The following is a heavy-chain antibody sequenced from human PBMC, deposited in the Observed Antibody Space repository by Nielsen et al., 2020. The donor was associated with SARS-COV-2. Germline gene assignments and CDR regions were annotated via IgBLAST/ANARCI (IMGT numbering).Heavy chain of an antibody. D-gene: IGHD2-2*01. CDR1: GYTFTSYD. J-gene: IGHJ6*02. Sequence: ASVKVSCKASGYTFTSYDINWVRQATGQGLEWMGRINPNSGGTNYAQKFQGRVTMTRDTSISTAYMELSRLRSDDTAVYYCAREDCSSTSCYYYGMDVWGQGTTVTVSS. CDR2: INPNSGGT. CDR3: AREDCSSTSCYYYGMDV. V-gene: IGHV1-2*06.